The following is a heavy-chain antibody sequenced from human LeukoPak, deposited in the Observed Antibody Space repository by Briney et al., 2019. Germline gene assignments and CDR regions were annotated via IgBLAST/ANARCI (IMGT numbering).Heavy chain of an antibody. D-gene: IGHD5-18*01. CDR2: IGSSGSYI. CDR1: GFSFSTYA. V-gene: IGHV3-21*01. Sequence: GGSLRLSCATSGFSFSTYAMSWVRQAPGKGLEWVSSIGSSGSYIYYADSLTGRFTISRDNAKNSLYLQMNSLRAEDTAMYYCARRATTERGHSYGLDFWGQGTLVTVSS. CDR3: ARRATTERGHSYGLDF. J-gene: IGHJ4*02.